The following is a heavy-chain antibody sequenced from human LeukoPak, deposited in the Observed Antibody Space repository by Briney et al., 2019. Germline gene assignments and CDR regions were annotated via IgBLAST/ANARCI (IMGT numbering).Heavy chain of an antibody. J-gene: IGHJ4*02. CDR2: IYWNGGRT. CDR1: GFTFNDYG. CDR3: AKAQQGRYSSSWYYFDY. D-gene: IGHD6-13*01. Sequence: GGSLRLSCAASGFTFNDYGMSWVRQAPGKGLEWVSGIYWNGGRTGYADSMKGRFIISRDNAKNSLYLQVNSLRAEDTALYYCAKAQQGRYSSSWYYFDYWGQGTLVTVSS. V-gene: IGHV3-20*04.